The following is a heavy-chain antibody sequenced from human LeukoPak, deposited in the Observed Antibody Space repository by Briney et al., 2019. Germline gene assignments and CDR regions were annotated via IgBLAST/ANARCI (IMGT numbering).Heavy chain of an antibody. Sequence: GASVKVSCKASGGTFSNYSISWVRQAPGHGLEWMGGIIPMVGVTNYAQKCQDRVTFTADKVTDTAYMELERLRSEETAVYYCPSDCRGGSCYCDSWGQRTRVSVPS. J-gene: IGHJ4*02. V-gene: IGHV1-69*10. CDR3: PSDCRGGSCYCDS. D-gene: IGHD2-15*01. CDR1: GGTFSNYS. CDR2: IIPMVGVT.